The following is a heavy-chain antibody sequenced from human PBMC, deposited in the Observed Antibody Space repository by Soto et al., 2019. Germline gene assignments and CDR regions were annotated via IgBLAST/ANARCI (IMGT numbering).Heavy chain of an antibody. CDR3: AKVSSSSSWYPVDY. Sequence: GGSLRLSCAASGFTFSSYAMSWVRQAPGKGLEWVSAISGSGGSTYYADSVKGRFTISRDNSKNTLYLQMNSLRAEDTAVYYCAKVSSSSSWYPVDYWGQGTLVTVSS. V-gene: IGHV3-23*01. D-gene: IGHD6-13*01. J-gene: IGHJ4*02. CDR2: ISGSGGST. CDR1: GFTFSSYA.